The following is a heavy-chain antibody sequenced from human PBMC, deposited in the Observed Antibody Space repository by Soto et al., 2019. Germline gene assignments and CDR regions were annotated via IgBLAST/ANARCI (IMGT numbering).Heavy chain of an antibody. V-gene: IGHV3-33*01. CDR2: ICFNSSNK. CDR1: GFTFSSYG. J-gene: IGHJ3*02. CDR3: ARDEKDAFDI. Sequence: PGGSLRLSCAASGFTFSSYGMHWVRQAPGKGLEWVSVICFNSSNKYYADSVKGRFTISRDNAKNTLYLQMNSLRAEDTAVYYCARDEKDAFDIWGQGTMVTVSS.